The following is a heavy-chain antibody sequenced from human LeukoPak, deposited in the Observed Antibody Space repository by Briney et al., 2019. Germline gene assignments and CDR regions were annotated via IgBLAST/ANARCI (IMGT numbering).Heavy chain of an antibody. CDR1: GYTFTSYY. D-gene: IGHD3-10*01. J-gene: IGHJ6*04. CDR3: ARMPWFGELSDYGMDV. Sequence: ASVKVSCKASGYTFTSYYMHWVRQAPGQGLEWMGIINPSGGSTSYAQKFQGRATMTRDTSTSTVYMELSSLRSEDTAVYYCARMPWFGELSDYGMDVWGKGTTVTVSS. CDR2: INPSGGST. V-gene: IGHV1-46*01.